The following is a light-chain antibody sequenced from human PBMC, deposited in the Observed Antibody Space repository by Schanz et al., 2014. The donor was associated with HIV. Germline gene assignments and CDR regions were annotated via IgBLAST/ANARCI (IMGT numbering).Light chain of an antibody. Sequence: QSALTQPASVSGSPGQSITLSCPGTSSDVGGYNYPPRYQQHAGKAPKLMIFDVSNRPSGVSYRFSGSKSGNTASLTISGLQAEDEADYYCSSYRSGSPLWVFGGGTKLTVL. CDR2: DVS. CDR1: SSDVGGYNY. V-gene: IGLV2-14*01. J-gene: IGLJ3*02. CDR3: SSYRSGSPLWV.